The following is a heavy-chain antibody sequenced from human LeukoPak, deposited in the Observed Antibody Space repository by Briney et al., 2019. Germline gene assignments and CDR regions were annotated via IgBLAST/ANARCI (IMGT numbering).Heavy chain of an antibody. Sequence: LSLTCTVSGGSISSYYWSWIRQAPGRGLEWISAMSRGGITIYYADSVKGRFTISRDDARNSVFLQMTSLRPDDTAIYYCARERAGDPGGEEVFGAAPYDYWGQGTLVTVSS. CDR2: MSRGGITI. D-gene: IGHD3-3*01. CDR1: GGSISSYY. V-gene: IGHV3-11*04. J-gene: IGHJ4*02. CDR3: ARERAGDPGGEEVFGAAPYDY.